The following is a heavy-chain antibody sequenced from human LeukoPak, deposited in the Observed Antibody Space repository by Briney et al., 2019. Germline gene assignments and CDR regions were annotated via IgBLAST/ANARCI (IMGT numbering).Heavy chain of an antibody. CDR3: AKDLTTVTTNQFDY. CDR2: ISWNSSSI. J-gene: IGHJ4*02. CDR1: GFTFDDYA. D-gene: IGHD4-17*01. V-gene: IGHV3-9*01. Sequence: SLRHSCAASGFTFDDYAMHWVGQAPGKGVEWVAGISWNSSSIGYADSVKGRFTISRDNAKNSLYLQMNILRAEDTALYYCAKDLTTVTTNQFDYWGQGTLVTVSS.